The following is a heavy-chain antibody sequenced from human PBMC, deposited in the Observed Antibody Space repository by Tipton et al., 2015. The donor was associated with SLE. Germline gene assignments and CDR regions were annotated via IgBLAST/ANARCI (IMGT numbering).Heavy chain of an antibody. CDR3: AREISFPNRVWALTMVVTPKDDAFDI. CDR2: MNPNSGNT. Sequence: QLVQSGAEVKKPGASVKVSCKASGYTFTSYDINWVRQATGQGLEWMGWMNPNSGNTGYAQKFQGRVTMTRNTSISTAYMELSSLRSEDTAVYYCAREISFPNRVWALTMVVTPKDDAFDIWGQGTMVTVSS. J-gene: IGHJ3*02. V-gene: IGHV1-8*02. D-gene: IGHD4-23*01. CDR1: GYTFTSYD.